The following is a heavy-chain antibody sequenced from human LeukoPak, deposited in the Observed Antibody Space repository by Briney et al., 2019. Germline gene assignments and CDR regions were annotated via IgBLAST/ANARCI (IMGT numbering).Heavy chain of an antibody. CDR2: IYYSGST. V-gene: IGHV4-31*03. Sequence: SETLSLTCTVSGGSISSGGYYWSWIRQHPGKGLEWIGYIYYSGSTYYNPSLKSRVTISVDTSKNQFSLKLNSVTAADTAVYYCARLQLVRTPDRGWFDTWGQGTLVTVSS. CDR3: ARLQLVRTPDRGWFDT. D-gene: IGHD6-6*01. CDR1: GGSISSGGYY. J-gene: IGHJ5*02.